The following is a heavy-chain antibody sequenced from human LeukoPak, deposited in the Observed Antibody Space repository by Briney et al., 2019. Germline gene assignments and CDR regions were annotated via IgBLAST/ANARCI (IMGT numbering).Heavy chain of an antibody. Sequence: GGSLRLSCAASGFTFSSYWMHWVRQAPGKGLVWVSRINSDGSSTSYADSVKGRFTISRDNAKNTLYLQMNSLRAEDTAVYYCARAVTIPWFDPWGQGTLDTVSS. CDR2: INSDGSST. D-gene: IGHD2-21*01. V-gene: IGHV3-74*01. CDR1: GFTFSSYW. J-gene: IGHJ5*02. CDR3: ARAVTIPWFDP.